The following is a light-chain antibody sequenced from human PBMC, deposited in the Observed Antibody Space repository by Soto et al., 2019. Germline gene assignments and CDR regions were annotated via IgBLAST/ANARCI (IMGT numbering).Light chain of an antibody. CDR2: DVY. Sequence: QSVLTQPASVSGSPGQSITISCTGTSSDVGSYNLVSWYQQHPGKAPRLMIYDVYNRPSGVPDRFSGSKSGNTASLTISGLQAEDEADYYCCSYAGSYTFFVFGTGTKLTVL. CDR3: CSYAGSYTFFV. CDR1: SSDVGSYNL. J-gene: IGLJ1*01. V-gene: IGLV2-23*02.